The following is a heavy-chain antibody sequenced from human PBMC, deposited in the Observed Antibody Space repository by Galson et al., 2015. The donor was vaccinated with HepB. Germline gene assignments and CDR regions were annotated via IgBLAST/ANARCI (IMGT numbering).Heavy chain of an antibody. CDR2: IVVGNDNT. CDR3: AAAVWGSYRSFDY. CDR1: GFTFTSSA. Sequence: SVKVSCKASGFTFTSSAVQWVRQARGQRLEWIGWIVVGNDNTNYAQKFQERVTITRDMSTSTAYMELSSLRSEDTAVYYCAAAVWGSYRSFDYWGQGTLVTVSS. J-gene: IGHJ4*02. V-gene: IGHV1-58*01. D-gene: IGHD3-16*02.